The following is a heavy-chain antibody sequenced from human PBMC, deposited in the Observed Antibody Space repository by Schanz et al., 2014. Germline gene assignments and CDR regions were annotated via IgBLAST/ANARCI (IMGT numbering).Heavy chain of an antibody. CDR2: ISSRGTTI. D-gene: IGHD1-26*01. CDR1: GFTFSDYY. CDR3: ASSSYRLLSYYYAMDV. V-gene: IGHV3-11*01. Sequence: QVQLEESGGGLVTPGGSLRLSCAASGFTFSDYYMSWIRQAPGKGLECISYISSRGTTIYYADSVKGRFTISRDNAENSLYLQMSSVRAEDSAVYYCASSSYRLLSYYYAMDVWGQGTTVTVSS. J-gene: IGHJ6*02.